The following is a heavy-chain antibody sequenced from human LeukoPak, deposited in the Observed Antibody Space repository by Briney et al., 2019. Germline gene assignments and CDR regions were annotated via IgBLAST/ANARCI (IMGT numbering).Heavy chain of an antibody. Sequence: SETLSLTCAVSGGSVNSHFCSWVRHSPGKELEWIGYYYYGGSTLYNPSLSSRVTISVDTSKNHFSLRLNSVTAADTGVYHCAIMGSAYGNAFDVWGQGTMVTVSP. CDR3: AIMGSAYGNAFDV. CDR2: YYYGGST. D-gene: IGHD1-1*01. J-gene: IGHJ3*01. CDR1: GGSVNSHF. V-gene: IGHV4-59*02.